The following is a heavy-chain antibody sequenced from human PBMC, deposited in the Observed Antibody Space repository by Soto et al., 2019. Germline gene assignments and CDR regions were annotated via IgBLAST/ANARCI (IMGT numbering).Heavy chain of an antibody. V-gene: IGHV3-30*18. CDR2: ISYDGSNK. J-gene: IGHJ4*02. CDR1: GFTFSSYG. CDR3: AKDRRDYYDSSGYYEPTDY. D-gene: IGHD3-22*01. Sequence: GGSLRLSCAASGFTFSSYGMHWVRQSPGKGLEWVAVISYDGSNKYYADSVKGRFTISRDNSKNTLYPQMNSLRAEDTAVYYCAKDRRDYYDSSGYYEPTDYWGQGTLVTVSS.